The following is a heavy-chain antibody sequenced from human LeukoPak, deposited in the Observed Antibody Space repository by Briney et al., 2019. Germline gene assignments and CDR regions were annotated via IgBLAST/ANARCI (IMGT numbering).Heavy chain of an antibody. CDR2: ISWNTYDV. J-gene: IGHJ6*03. D-gene: IGHD1-26*01. CDR3: AKGVGTSYHYNMDV. CDR1: GFTFDEYA. V-gene: IGHV3-9*03. Sequence: GGSLRHSCAASGFTFDEYAMHWVRQLPGKGLEWVSGISWNTYDVGYADSVKGRFTISRDNAENFLYLQMDSLRAEDMALYYCAKGVGTSYHYNMDVWGKGTTVIVSS.